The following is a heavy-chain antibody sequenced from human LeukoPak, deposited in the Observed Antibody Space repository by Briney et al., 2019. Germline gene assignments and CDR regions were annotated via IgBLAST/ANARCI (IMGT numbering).Heavy chain of an antibody. D-gene: IGHD4-23*01. Sequence: PGGSLRLSCAASGFTFSSYWMHWGRQAPGKGLVWVSRINSVGSSTTYADSVKGRFTISTDNAKNTLYLQMNSLRAEDTAVYYCARAGGGGPKTAAFDIWGQGTMVTVSS. V-gene: IGHV3-74*01. CDR2: INSVGSST. J-gene: IGHJ3*02. CDR3: ARAGGGGPKTAAFDI. CDR1: GFTFSSYW.